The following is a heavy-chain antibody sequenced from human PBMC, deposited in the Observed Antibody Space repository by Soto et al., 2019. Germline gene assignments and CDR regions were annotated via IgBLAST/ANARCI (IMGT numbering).Heavy chain of an antibody. CDR3: TDSQHYSAFDG. Sequence: LSLSCAASGFTFSNPWMSWVRQAPGKGLERVGRIKSKTEGGTTDYAAHANGSFTISRDDSKKLLYLHMNSLKADDSAVYYCTDSQHYSAFDGWGQGTMGTVSS. J-gene: IGHJ3*01. V-gene: IGHV3-15*01. CDR2: IKSKTEGGTT. D-gene: IGHD2-15*01. CDR1: GFTFSNPW.